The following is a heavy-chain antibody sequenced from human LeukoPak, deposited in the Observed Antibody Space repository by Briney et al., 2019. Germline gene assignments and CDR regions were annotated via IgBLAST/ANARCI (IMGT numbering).Heavy chain of an antibody. CDR3: ARVMGGVRYYYMDV. Sequence: SGTLSLTCGVSGGSISSSYWWSWVRQPPGKGLEWIGEIYHSGSTNYNPSLKSRVTISVDTSKNQFSLKLSSVTAADTAVYYCARVMGGVRYYYMDVWGKGTTVTVSS. J-gene: IGHJ6*03. V-gene: IGHV4-4*02. CDR1: GGSISSSYW. CDR2: IYHSGST. D-gene: IGHD1-26*01.